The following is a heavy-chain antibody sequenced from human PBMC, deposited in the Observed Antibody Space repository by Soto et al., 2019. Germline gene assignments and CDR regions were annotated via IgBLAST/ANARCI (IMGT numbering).Heavy chain of an antibody. J-gene: IGHJ6*02. Sequence: VXLSCAASVFTFDYYAMHWVRQAPWKGLEWVSLISWDGGSTYYADSVKGRFTISRDNSKNSLYLQMNSLRAEDTALYYCAKDRGIAAAGHYYYYYGMDVWGQGTTVTVSS. V-gene: IGHV3-43D*04. CDR1: VFTFDYYA. CDR3: AKDRGIAAAGHYYYYYGMDV. D-gene: IGHD6-13*01. CDR2: ISWDGGST.